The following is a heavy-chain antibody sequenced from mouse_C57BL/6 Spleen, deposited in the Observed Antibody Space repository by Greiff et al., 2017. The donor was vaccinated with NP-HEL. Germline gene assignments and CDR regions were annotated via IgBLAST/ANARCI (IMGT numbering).Heavy chain of an antibody. CDR3: AREGGYGNYEGNAMDY. Sequence: VQLQQSGAELVKPGASVKISCKASGYAFSSYWMNWVKQRPGKGLEWIGQIYPGDGDTNYNGKFKGKATLTADKSSSTAYMQLSSLTSEDSAVYFCAREGGYGNYEGNAMDYWGQGTSVTVSS. J-gene: IGHJ4*01. CDR2: IYPGDGDT. D-gene: IGHD2-1*01. CDR1: GYAFSSYW. V-gene: IGHV1-80*01.